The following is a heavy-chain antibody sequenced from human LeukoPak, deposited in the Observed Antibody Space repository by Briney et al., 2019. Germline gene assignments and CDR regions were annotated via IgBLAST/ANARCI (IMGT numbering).Heavy chain of an antibody. CDR1: GYSFTSYW. V-gene: IGHV5-51*01. D-gene: IGHD3-9*01. CDR2: IYPGDSDT. Sequence: GESLKISCKGSGYSFTSYWIGWVRQMPGKGLEWMGIIYPGDSDTRYSPSFQGQVTISADKSISTAYLQWSSLKASDTAMYYCARQVHYDILTGPNWFDPWGQGTLVTVSS. J-gene: IGHJ5*02. CDR3: ARQVHYDILTGPNWFDP.